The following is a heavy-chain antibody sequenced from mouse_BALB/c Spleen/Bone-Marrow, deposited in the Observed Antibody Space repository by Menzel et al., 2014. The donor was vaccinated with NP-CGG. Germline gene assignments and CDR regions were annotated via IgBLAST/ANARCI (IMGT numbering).Heavy chain of an antibody. V-gene: IGHV1-15*01. J-gene: IGHJ4*01. CDR2: IDPETGGT. CDR1: GYTFTDYD. Sequence: QVQLQQSGAELVRPGASVTLSCKASGYTFTDYDMHWVKQTPVHGLEWIGAIDPETGGTAYNQKFRGKATLTADKSSSTAYMELRSITSEDSAVYYCRAYYRYDGHAMDYWGQGTSVTVSS. D-gene: IGHD2-14*01. CDR3: RAYYRYDGHAMDY.